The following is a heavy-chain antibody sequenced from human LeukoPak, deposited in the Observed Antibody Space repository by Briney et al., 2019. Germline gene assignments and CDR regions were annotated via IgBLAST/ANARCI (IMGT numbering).Heavy chain of an antibody. CDR3: AKEGQVRGSYLYYFDY. D-gene: IGHD1-26*01. CDR1: GFTFSSYG. CDR2: VWYDGSTK. J-gene: IGHJ4*02. V-gene: IGHV3-33*06. Sequence: PGGSLRLSCAASGFTFSSYGMRWVRQAPGKGREWVAVVWYDGSTKYYADSVKGRFTISRDNCKNTLYLQMNSLRAEDTAVYYCAKEGQVRGSYLYYFDYWGQGTLVTVSS.